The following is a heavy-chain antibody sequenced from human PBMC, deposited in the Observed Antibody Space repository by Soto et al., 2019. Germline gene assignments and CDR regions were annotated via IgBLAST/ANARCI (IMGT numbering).Heavy chain of an antibody. J-gene: IGHJ6*03. Sequence: ASVKVSCKASGGTFSSYTISWVRQAPGQGLEWMGRIIPILGIANYAQKFQGRVTITADKSTSTAYMELSSLRSEDTAVYYCASVTIFGVADYYMDVWGKGTTVTVSS. D-gene: IGHD3-3*01. CDR1: GGTFSSYT. V-gene: IGHV1-69*02. CDR3: ASVTIFGVADYYMDV. CDR2: IIPILGIA.